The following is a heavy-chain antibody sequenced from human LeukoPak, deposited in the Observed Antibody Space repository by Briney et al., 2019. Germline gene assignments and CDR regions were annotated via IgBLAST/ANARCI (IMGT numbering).Heavy chain of an antibody. Sequence: ASVKVSCKASGYTFTGYYMHWVRQAPGQGLEWMGWINPNSGGTNYAQKFQGRVTMTRDTSISTAYMELSRLRCDDTAVYYCARSDYYDSSGYPDYWGQGTLATVSS. D-gene: IGHD3-22*01. V-gene: IGHV1-2*02. CDR1: GYTFTGYY. CDR3: ARSDYYDSSGYPDY. J-gene: IGHJ4*02. CDR2: INPNSGGT.